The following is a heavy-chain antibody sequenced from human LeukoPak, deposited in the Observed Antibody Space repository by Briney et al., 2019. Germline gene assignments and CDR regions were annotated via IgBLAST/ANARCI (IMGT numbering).Heavy chain of an antibody. Sequence: SQTLSLTCTVSGGSISSGDYYWSWIRQPPGKGLEWIGYIYYSGSTYYNPSLKSRVTISVDTSKNQFSLKLSSVTAADTAVYYCARDTHYYDSSGYYFDYWGQGTLVTVSS. V-gene: IGHV4-30-4*01. J-gene: IGHJ4*02. CDR1: GGSISSGDYY. CDR2: IYYSGST. D-gene: IGHD3-22*01. CDR3: ARDTHYYDSSGYYFDY.